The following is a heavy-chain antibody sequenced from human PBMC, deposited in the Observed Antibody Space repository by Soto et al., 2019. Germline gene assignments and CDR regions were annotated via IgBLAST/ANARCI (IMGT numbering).Heavy chain of an antibody. CDR1: GGSFSGYY. CDR3: ARGRCSSTSCYSGYYYYYTDV. Sequence: PSETLSLTCAVYGGSFSGYYWSWIRQPPGKGLEWIGEINHSGSTNYNPSLKSRVTISVDTSKNQFSLKLSSVTAADTAVYYCARGRCSSTSCYSGYYYYYTDVWGKGTTVTVSS. J-gene: IGHJ6*03. CDR2: INHSGST. D-gene: IGHD2-2*01. V-gene: IGHV4-34*01.